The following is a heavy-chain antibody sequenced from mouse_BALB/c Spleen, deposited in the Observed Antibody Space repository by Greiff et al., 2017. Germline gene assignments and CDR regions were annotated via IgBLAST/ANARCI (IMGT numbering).Heavy chain of an antibody. V-gene: IGHV1-69*02. Sequence: QVQLQQPGAELVRPGASVKLSCKASGYTFTSYWINWVKPRPGQGLEWIGNIYPSDSYTNYNQKFKDKATLTVDKSSSTAYMQLSSPTSEDSAVYYCTREIGSTLYYFDYWGQGTTLTVSS. J-gene: IGHJ2*01. D-gene: IGHD1-1*01. CDR2: IYPSDSYT. CDR1: GYTFTSYW. CDR3: TREIGSTLYYFDY.